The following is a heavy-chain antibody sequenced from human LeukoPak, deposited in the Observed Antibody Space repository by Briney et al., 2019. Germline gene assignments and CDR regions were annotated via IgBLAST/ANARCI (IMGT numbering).Heavy chain of an antibody. CDR2: ISYDGSNK. V-gene: IGHV3-30-3*01. J-gene: IGHJ4*02. CDR1: GFTFSSYA. D-gene: IGHD3-16*02. CDR3: AKAVITFGGVIQAYDY. Sequence: GGSLRLSCAASGFTFSSYAMHLVRQAPGKGLEWVAVISYDGSNKYYADSVKGRFTISRDNSKNTLYLQMNSLRAEDTAVYYCAKAVITFGGVIQAYDYWGQGTLVTVSS.